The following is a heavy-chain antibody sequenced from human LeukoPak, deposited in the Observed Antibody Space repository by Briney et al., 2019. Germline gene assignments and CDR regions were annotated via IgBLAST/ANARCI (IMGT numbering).Heavy chain of an antibody. CDR3: ASSTRSATVTTIDY. V-gene: IGHV4-34*01. Sequence: SESLSLTCAVYGGSLSGYYWSWIRQPPGKGLEWIGEINHSGSTNYNPSLTSRGTISVDTSKNPFSLKPSSVTAADTAVYYCASSTRSATVTTIDYWGQGTLVTVSS. D-gene: IGHD4-17*01. J-gene: IGHJ4*02. CDR2: INHSGST. CDR1: GGSLSGYY.